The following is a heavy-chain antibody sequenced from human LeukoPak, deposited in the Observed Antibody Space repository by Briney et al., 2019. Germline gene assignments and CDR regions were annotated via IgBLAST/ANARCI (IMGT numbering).Heavy chain of an antibody. CDR3: ASRGSGSSKVYYYYYCGMDV. V-gene: IGHV4-34*01. Sequence: PSETLSLTCAVYGGSFSGYYWSWIRQPPGKGLEWIGEINHSGSTNYNPSLKSRVTISVDTSKNQFSLKLSSVTAADTAVYYCASRGSGSSKVYYYYYCGMDVWGQGTTVTVSS. CDR1: GGSFSGYY. CDR2: INHSGST. D-gene: IGHD3-10*01. J-gene: IGHJ6*02.